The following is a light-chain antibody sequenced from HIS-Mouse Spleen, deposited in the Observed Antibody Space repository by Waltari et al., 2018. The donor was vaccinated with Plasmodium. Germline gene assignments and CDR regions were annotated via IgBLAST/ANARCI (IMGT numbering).Light chain of an antibody. CDR3: QQYNNWSFT. Sequence: EIVMTQSQATLSVSPGERATISCRASQGVSSNLAWYQQKPGQAPRLLIYGASTRATGIPARFSGSGSGTEFTLTISSLQSEDFAVYYCQQYNNWSFTFGPGTKVDIK. J-gene: IGKJ3*01. CDR1: QGVSSN. CDR2: GAS. V-gene: IGKV3-15*01.